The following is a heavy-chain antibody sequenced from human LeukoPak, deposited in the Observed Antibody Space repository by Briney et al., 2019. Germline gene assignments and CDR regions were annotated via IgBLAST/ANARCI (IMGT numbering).Heavy chain of an antibody. CDR1: GFTFSSYA. V-gene: IGHV3-23*01. Sequence: GGSLRLSCAASGFTFSSYAMSWVRQAPGKGLEWVSAIGGSGSSTYYADSVKGRFTISRDNSKNTLYLQMNSLRAEDTAVYYCARDGFTMIVVGWYFDLWGRGTLVTVSS. CDR2: IGGSGSST. D-gene: IGHD3-22*01. J-gene: IGHJ2*01. CDR3: ARDGFTMIVVGWYFDL.